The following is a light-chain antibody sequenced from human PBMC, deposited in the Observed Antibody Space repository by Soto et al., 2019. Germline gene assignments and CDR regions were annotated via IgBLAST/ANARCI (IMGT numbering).Light chain of an antibody. CDR1: QSVSSN. V-gene: IGKV3-15*01. CDR3: QQYNSYPLT. J-gene: IGKJ4*01. Sequence: EIVMTQSPATLSVSPGERATLSCRASQSVSSNLAWYQQKPGQAPRLLIYGASTRATGFPARFSGSGSGTEFTLTISSLQPDDFATYYCQQYNSYPLTFGGGTKVDIK. CDR2: GAS.